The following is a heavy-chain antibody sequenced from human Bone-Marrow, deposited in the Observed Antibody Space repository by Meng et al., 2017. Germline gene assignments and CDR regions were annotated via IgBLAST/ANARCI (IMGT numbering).Heavy chain of an antibody. CDR2: IKSKTDGGTT. CDR3: TASPATEY. CDR1: GITFSNAW. J-gene: IGHJ4*02. V-gene: IGHV3-15*01. D-gene: IGHD1-26*01. Sequence: EVQLVESGGGLLEPGGSLRLSCAASGITFSNAWMTWVRQAPGKGLEWVARIKSKTDGGTTDYAAPVKGRFTISRDDSKTTMYLQMNSLKTEDTAVYYCTASPATEYWGQGTLVTVSS.